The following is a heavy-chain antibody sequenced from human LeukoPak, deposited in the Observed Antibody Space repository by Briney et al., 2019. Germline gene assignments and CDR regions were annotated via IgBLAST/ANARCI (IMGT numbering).Heavy chain of an antibody. V-gene: IGHV3-21*01. Sequence: GGSLRLSCAASGFTFSSYSMNWVRQAPGKGLEWVSSITSSSTYIYYADSVKGRFTISRDNPKNSLYLQMNSLRGEDTAVYYCARVRCGGSCYFDYWGQGTLVTVSS. J-gene: IGHJ4*02. CDR3: ARVRCGGSCYFDY. D-gene: IGHD2-15*01. CDR2: ITSSSTYI. CDR1: GFTFSSYS.